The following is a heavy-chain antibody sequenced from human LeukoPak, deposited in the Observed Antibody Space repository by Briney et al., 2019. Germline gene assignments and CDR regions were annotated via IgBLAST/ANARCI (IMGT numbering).Heavy chain of an antibody. V-gene: IGHV1-2*02. Sequence: ASVKVSCKASGYTFTGYYIHWVRQAPGQGLEWMGWINPNSGGTNYAQKLQGRVTMTTDTSTSTAYMELRSLRSDDTAVYYCARERYSSSWYVYWGQGTLVTVSS. CDR2: INPNSGGT. D-gene: IGHD6-13*01. CDR1: GYTFTGYY. CDR3: ARERYSSSWYVY. J-gene: IGHJ4*02.